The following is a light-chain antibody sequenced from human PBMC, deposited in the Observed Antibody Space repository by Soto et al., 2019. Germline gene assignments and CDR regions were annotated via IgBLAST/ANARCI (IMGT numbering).Light chain of an antibody. CDR3: QQRSSWPPST. V-gene: IGKV3-11*01. CDR1: QNVNTY. J-gene: IGKJ4*01. CDR2: DAS. Sequence: EIVLTQSPATLSLSPGQRATLSCRASQNVNTYLAWYQQKPGQAPRLLIYDASSRATGIPARFSGSGSGSDFTLTISSLEPEDFAVYYCQQRSSWPPSTFXGGTKVDIK.